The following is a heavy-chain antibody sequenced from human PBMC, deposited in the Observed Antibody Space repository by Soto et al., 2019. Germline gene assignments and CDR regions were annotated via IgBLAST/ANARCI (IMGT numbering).Heavy chain of an antibody. V-gene: IGHV1-69*01. D-gene: IGHD2-2*02. CDR1: GGTFSSYA. J-gene: IGHJ6*02. CDR3: AGYCSSTSCYIRDYYYYYGMDV. Sequence: QVQLVQSGAEVKKPGSSVKVSCKASGGTFSSYAISWVRQAPGQGLEWMGGIIPIFGTANYAQKFQGRVTITADESTSTAYMELSSLRSEDTAVYYCAGYCSSTSCYIRDYYYYYGMDVWGQGTTVTVSS. CDR2: IIPIFGTA.